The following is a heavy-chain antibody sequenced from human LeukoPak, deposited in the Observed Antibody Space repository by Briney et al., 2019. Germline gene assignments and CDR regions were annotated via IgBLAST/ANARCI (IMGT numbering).Heavy chain of an antibody. CDR3: ARDPPVVPAAMWFDP. CDR1: GFTFSSYS. V-gene: IGHV3-21*01. D-gene: IGHD2-2*01. Sequence: GGSLRLSCAACGFTFSSYSMNWVRQAPGKGLEWVSPISSSSSYIYYADSVKGRFTISRDNSKNSLYLQMNSLKAEDTAVYHCARDPPVVPAAMWFDPWGQGTLVTVSS. J-gene: IGHJ5*02. CDR2: ISSSSSYI.